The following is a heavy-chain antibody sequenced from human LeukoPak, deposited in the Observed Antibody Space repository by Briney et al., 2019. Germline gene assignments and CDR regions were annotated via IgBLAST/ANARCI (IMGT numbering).Heavy chain of an antibody. Sequence: GASVEVSCKASGYIFSNFFSSYGITWVRQAPGQGLEWMGWISPYNGKTKFAQKFQGRVTIRADTSTSTGYMELRSLRSDDTAVYYCASGYYSDGNGYSPADYWGQGTLVTVSS. D-gene: IGHD3-22*01. CDR3: ASGYYSDGNGYSPADY. CDR2: ISPYNGKT. J-gene: IGHJ4*02. CDR1: GYIFSNFFSSYG. V-gene: IGHV1-18*01.